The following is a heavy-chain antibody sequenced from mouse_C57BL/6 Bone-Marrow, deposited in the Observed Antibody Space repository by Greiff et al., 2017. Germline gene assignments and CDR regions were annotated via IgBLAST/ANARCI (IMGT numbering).Heavy chain of an antibody. J-gene: IGHJ2*01. V-gene: IGHV7-3*01. CDR2: IRNKANGYTT. Sequence: EVKLVESGGGLVQPGGSLSLSCAASGFTFTDYYMSWVRQPPGKALEWWGFIRNKANGYTTEYSASVKGRFTISRDNSQSFLYLQMNALRAEDSATYYCARYRTGFDYWGQGTTLTVSS. CDR1: GFTFTDYY. CDR3: ARYRTGFDY. D-gene: IGHD4-1*01.